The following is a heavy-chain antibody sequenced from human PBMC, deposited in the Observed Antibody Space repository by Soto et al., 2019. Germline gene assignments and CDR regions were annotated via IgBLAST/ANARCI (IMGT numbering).Heavy chain of an antibody. Sequence: SGPTLVNPTQTLTLTCTFSGFSLSTSGMCVSWIRQPPGKALEWLALIDWDDDKYYSTSLKTRLTISKDTSKNQVVLTMTNMDPVDTATYYCARFYGSGSDYYYYGMDVWGQGTTVTVS. CDR3: ARFYGSGSDYYYYGMDV. CDR2: IDWDDDK. D-gene: IGHD3-10*01. J-gene: IGHJ6*02. V-gene: IGHV2-70*01. CDR1: GFSLSTSGMC.